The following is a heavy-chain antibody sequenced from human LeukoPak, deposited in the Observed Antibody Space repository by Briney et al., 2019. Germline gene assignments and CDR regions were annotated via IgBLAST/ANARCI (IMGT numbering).Heavy chain of an antibody. CDR1: GFTFSSYA. CDR3: AKGPHAGAAMVTGWFDP. J-gene: IGHJ5*02. CDR2: ISGSGGST. Sequence: GGSLRLSCAASGFTFSSYAMSWVRQAPGKGLEWVSAISGSGGSTYYADSVKGRFTISRDNSKNTLYLQMNSLRAEDTAVYYCAKGPHAGAAMVTGWFDPWDQGTLVTVSS. D-gene: IGHD5-18*01. V-gene: IGHV3-23*01.